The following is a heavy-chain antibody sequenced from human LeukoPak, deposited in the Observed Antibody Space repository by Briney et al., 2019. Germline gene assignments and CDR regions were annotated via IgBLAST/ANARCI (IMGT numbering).Heavy chain of an antibody. J-gene: IGHJ5*02. D-gene: IGHD3-10*01. CDR2: IYTSGST. CDR1: GGSISSYY. CDR3: ARDSRLWFGELWYNWFDP. Sequence: SETLSLTCTVSGGSISSYYWSWLRQPAGKGLEWIGRIYTSGSTNYNPSLKSRVTISVDKSKNQFSLKLSSVTAADTAVYYCARDSRLWFGELWYNWFDPWGQGTLVTVSS. V-gene: IGHV4-4*07.